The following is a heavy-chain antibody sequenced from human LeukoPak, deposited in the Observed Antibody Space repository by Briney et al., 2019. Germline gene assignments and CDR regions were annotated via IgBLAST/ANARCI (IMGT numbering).Heavy chain of an antibody. D-gene: IGHD6-19*01. CDR3: ARVFGQWLVYFDV. CDR2: INGDGSST. V-gene: IGHV3-74*01. Sequence: GGSLRLSCAASGFTFSSYWMHWVRQAPGKGLVWLSHINGDGSSTNYADSVKGRFTISRDNAKNTLYLQMNSLRADDTAVYYCARVFGQWLVYFDVWGRGTMVTVSS. CDR1: GFTFSSYW. J-gene: IGHJ3*01.